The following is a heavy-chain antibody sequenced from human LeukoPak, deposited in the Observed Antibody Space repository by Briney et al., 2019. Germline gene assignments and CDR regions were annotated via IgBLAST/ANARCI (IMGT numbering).Heavy chain of an antibody. V-gene: IGHV1-46*01. CDR2: INPSGGST. Sequence: ASVKVSCKASGYTLSSYYMHWLRQAPGQGLEWMGIINPSGGSTSYAQKFQGRVTMTRDTSTSTVYMELSSLRSEDTAVYYCARGDPALFFDYWGQGTLVTVSS. CDR3: ARGDPALFFDY. J-gene: IGHJ4*02. CDR1: GYTLSSYY. D-gene: IGHD2-2*01.